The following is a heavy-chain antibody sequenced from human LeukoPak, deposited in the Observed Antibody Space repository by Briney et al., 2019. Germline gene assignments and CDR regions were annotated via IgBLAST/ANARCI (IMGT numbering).Heavy chain of an antibody. J-gene: IGHJ4*02. V-gene: IGHV4-59*01. Sequence: PSETLSLTCTVSGGSISSYYWSWIRQPPGKGLEWIGFVYYSGSTNYNPSLKSRGTITVDMAKTQLSLKLSSVTAADTAVYYCARVDYDFWSGPRVYFDYWAQGTLVAVSS. CDR1: GGSISSYY. CDR2: VYYSGST. CDR3: ARVDYDFWSGPRVYFDY. D-gene: IGHD3-3*01.